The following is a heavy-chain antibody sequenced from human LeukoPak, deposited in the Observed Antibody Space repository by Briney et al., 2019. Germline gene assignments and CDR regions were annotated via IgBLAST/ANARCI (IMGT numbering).Heavy chain of an antibody. CDR3: ARDPITVTKGLDI. CDR1: VGSLSSHY. Sequence: AETLSLTRTLSVGSLSSHYWSWIRPPPGREVEWIGFISYIGSTIYHPSLRSRVTISVDTSKNQFPVKVSSVIAANTAVYYCARDPITVTKGLDIWGQGTMVTVSS. CDR2: ISYIGST. J-gene: IGHJ3*02. V-gene: IGHV4-59*11. D-gene: IGHD4-17*01.